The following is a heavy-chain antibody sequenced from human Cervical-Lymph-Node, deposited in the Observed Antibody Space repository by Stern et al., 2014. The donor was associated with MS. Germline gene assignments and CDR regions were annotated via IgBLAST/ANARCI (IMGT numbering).Heavy chain of an antibody. V-gene: IGHV1-69*06. D-gene: IGHD7-27*01. Sequence: VQLLESGADVKKPGSSVKVSCTASGGTFINYAINWVRHPPGQGLAWMGGIIPLFGTARYAQQFQGRVTISADKSTNTVYMEIHRLRSDDTAVYYCARDETGVAFDIWGQGTMVTVSS. CDR2: IIPLFGTA. CDR1: GGTFINYA. J-gene: IGHJ3*02. CDR3: ARDETGVAFDI.